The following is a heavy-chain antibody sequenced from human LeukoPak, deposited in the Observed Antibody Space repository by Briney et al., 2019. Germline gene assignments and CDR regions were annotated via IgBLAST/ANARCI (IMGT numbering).Heavy chain of an antibody. D-gene: IGHD2-2*01. CDR3: ARQGVVPAASFDY. V-gene: IGHV4-39*01. CDR1: GGSISSSSYY. Sequence: SETLSLTCTVSGGSISSSSYYWGWIRQPPGKGLEWIGSIYYSGSTYYNPFLKSRVTISVATSKNQFSLKLSSVTAADTAVYYCARQGVVPAASFDYWGQGTLVTVSS. CDR2: IYYSGST. J-gene: IGHJ4*02.